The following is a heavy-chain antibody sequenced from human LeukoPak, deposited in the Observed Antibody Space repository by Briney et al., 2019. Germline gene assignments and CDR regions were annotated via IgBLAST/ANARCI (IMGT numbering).Heavy chain of an antibody. D-gene: IGHD6-13*01. CDR3: ARGLAAAGSFFYYYYYMDV. V-gene: IGHV1-8*01. Sequence: ASVKVSCKASGYTFTSYDINWVRQATGQGLEWMGWMNPNSGNTGYAQKFQGRVTMTRNTSISTAYMELSSLRSEDTAVYYCARGLAAAGSFFYYYYYMDVWGKGTTVTVSS. CDR1: GYTFTSYD. CDR2: MNPNSGNT. J-gene: IGHJ6*03.